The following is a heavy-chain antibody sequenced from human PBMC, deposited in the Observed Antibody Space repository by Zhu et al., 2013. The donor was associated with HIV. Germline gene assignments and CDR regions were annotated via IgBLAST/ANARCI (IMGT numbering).Heavy chain of an antibody. CDR1: GYTFTGYY. Sequence: QVQLVQSGAEVKKPGASVKVSCKASGYTFTGYYMHWVRQAPGQGLEWMGWINPNSGGTNYAQKFQGRVTMTRDTSISTAYMELSRLRSDDTAVYYCARGTATITMIVVVTPDADYWGQGTLVTVSS. J-gene: IGHJ4*02. V-gene: IGHV1-2*02. D-gene: IGHD3-22*01. CDR2: INPNSGGT. CDR3: ARGTATITMIVVVTPDADY.